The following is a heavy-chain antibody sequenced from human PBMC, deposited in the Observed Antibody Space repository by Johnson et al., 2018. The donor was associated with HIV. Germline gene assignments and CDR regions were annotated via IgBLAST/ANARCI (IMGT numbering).Heavy chain of an antibody. CDR1: GFTVSSSY. J-gene: IGHJ3*02. CDR2: IYSGGRT. D-gene: IGHD3-22*01. V-gene: IGHV3-53*01. CDR3: AGEYYYDSSGYDAFDI. Sequence: VQLVESGGGLIQPGGSLRLSCAASGFTVSSSYMSWVRQAPGKGLEWVSVIYSGGRTHYADSVKGRFTISRDNAKNSLYLQMNSLRAEDTAVYYCAGEYYYDSSGYDAFDIWGQGTMVTVSS.